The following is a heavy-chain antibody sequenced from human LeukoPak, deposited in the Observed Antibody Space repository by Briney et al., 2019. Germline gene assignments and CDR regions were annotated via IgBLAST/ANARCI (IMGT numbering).Heavy chain of an antibody. V-gene: IGHV1-69*01. J-gene: IGHJ4*02. CDR3: ARGHDFWSGYYKYYFDY. CDR2: IIPIFGTA. D-gene: IGHD3-3*01. CDR1: GGTFSSYA. Sequence: PGGSLRLSCAASGGTFSSYAISWVRQAPGQGLEWMGGIIPIFGTANYAQKFQGRVTITADESTSTAYMELSSLRSEDTAVYYCARGHDFWSGYYKYYFDYWGQGTLVTVSS.